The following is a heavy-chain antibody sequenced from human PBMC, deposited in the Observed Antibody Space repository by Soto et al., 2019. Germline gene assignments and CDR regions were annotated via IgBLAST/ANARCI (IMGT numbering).Heavy chain of an antibody. Sequence: EVQLVESGGGLVQPGGSLTLSCAASGFTFNKYWMTWVRLAPGKGLEWVANIKRDGSEKNYVDSVKGRFTISRDNAKSLVYLQMNNLRAEDTAVYYCAKERNVGDWGQGTLVTVSS. D-gene: IGHD3-16*01. J-gene: IGHJ4*02. V-gene: IGHV3-7*01. CDR1: GFTFNKYW. CDR3: AKERNVGD. CDR2: IKRDGSEK.